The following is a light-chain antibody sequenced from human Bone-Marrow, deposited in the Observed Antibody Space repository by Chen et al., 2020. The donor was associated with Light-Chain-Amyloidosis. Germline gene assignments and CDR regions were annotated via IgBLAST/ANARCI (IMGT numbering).Light chain of an antibody. CDR3: YSAADNNLWV. J-gene: IGLJ3*02. Sequence: SYELTQPPSVSVSPGQTARITCSGDVLANRYSWWCQQKSGKPPVLVIYKDSKRPAGLPERFSGSSAGTRVTMTISGPEVEDEADYYCYSAADNNLWVFGGGTKLTVL. CDR1: VLANRY. CDR2: KDS. V-gene: IGLV3-27*01.